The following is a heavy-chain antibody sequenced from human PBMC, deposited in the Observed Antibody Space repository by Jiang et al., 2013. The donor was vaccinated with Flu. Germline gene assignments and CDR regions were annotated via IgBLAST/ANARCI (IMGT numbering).Heavy chain of an antibody. V-gene: IGHV3-72*01. CDR2: LETKLTVTP. D-gene: IGHD2-15*01. CDR3: GRASGGVAPNHDAFDI. J-gene: IGHJ3*02. CDR1: GFTFSDHY. Sequence: AASGFTFSDHYMGLGPPRLQGRGWNGLPVLETKLTVTPQNTPTSVKGRFTISRDESKNSLYLQMNSLKTEDTAVYYCGRASGGVAPNHDAFDIWGQGTLVTVSS.